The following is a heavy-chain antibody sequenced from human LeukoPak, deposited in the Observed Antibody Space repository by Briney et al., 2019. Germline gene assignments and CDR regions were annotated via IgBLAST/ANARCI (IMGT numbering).Heavy chain of an antibody. Sequence: GGSLRLSCAASGFTFSSFTMHWVRQIPGERPEWVSSISGDTTYIYYADSIKGRFTISRDNTNTSLFLQMNSLRAEDTATYFCARRGTDASFSFFDVWGQGTMVTVSS. CDR1: GFTFSSFT. D-gene: IGHD1-1*01. CDR2: ISGDTTYI. J-gene: IGHJ3*01. V-gene: IGHV3-21*01. CDR3: ARRGTDASFSFFDV.